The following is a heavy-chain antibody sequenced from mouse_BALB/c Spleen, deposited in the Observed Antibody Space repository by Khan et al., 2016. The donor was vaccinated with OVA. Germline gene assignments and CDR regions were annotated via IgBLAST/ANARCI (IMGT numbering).Heavy chain of an antibody. CDR1: GFTFSDYY. Sequence: EVELVESGGGLVQPGGSLKLSCATSGFTFSDYYMYWVRQTPEKRLEWVAYLSNRGTTTYYPDTVRGRFTISRDNAKNTLYLQMSRLESEDTAMYYCAGEGDEGGLAYWGQGTLVTVSA. V-gene: IGHV5-12*02. J-gene: IGHJ3*01. CDR3: AGEGDEGGLAY. CDR2: LSNRGTTT. D-gene: IGHD1-1*02.